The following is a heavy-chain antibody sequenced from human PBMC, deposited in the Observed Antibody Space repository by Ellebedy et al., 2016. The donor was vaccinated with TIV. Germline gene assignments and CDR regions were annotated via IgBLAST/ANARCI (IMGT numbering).Heavy chain of an antibody. CDR3: ARDYPYYESGNY. CDR2: IYPDSDDT. D-gene: IGHD3-22*01. CDR1: GDTFSNHA. Sequence: AASVKVSCKAPGDTFSNHAFNWVRQAPGQGLEWMGWIYPDSDDTYSAQNLQGRLTMTTDTSTTTVYMELRSLTSDDTAVYYCARDYPYYESGNYWGQGTMVTVSS. V-gene: IGHV1-18*01. J-gene: IGHJ4*02.